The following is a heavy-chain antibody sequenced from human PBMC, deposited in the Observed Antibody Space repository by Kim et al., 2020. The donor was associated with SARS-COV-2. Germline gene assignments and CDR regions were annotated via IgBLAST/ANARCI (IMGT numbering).Heavy chain of an antibody. CDR3: SCEGCDGIYV. J-gene: IGHJ6*02. D-gene: IGHD2-15*01. CDR1: GGSISSYY. CDR2: VYYSYST. V-gene: IGHV4-59*01. Sequence: SETLSLTCTVSGGSISSYYWCWSWQPQGKGLELIWFVYYSYSTNYNPSLKSRVTISVYTSTNQFSLTLRSVTAAATAADYCSCEGCDGIYVWGQVTTVT.